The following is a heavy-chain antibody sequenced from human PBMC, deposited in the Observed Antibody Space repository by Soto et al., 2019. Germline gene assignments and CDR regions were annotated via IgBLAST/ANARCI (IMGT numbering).Heavy chain of an antibody. CDR2: IIPIFGTA. CDR3: ATAPGEQLVNVFDY. J-gene: IGHJ4*02. D-gene: IGHD6-6*01. CDR1: GGTFSSYA. V-gene: IGHV1-69*13. Sequence: ASVKVSCKASGGTFSSYAISWVRQAPGQGLEWMGGIIPIFGTANYAQKFQGRVTITADESTSTAYMELSSLRSEDTAVYYCATAPGEQLVNVFDYWGQGTLVTVSS.